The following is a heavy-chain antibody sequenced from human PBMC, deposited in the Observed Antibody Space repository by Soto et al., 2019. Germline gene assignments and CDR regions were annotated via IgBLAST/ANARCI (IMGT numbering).Heavy chain of an antibody. J-gene: IGHJ6*02. Sequence: QVQLVQSGAEVKKPGSSVKVSCKASGGTFSSYTISWVRQAPGQGLEWMGRIIPIFGIANYAQKFQGRVTITADKSTSTAYMELSSLRSEDTAVYYCARDDDSSGYYYPYYYGMDVWGQGTTVTVSS. CDR3: ARDDDSSGYYYPYYYGMDV. CDR2: IIPIFGIA. V-gene: IGHV1-69*08. CDR1: GGTFSSYT. D-gene: IGHD3-22*01.